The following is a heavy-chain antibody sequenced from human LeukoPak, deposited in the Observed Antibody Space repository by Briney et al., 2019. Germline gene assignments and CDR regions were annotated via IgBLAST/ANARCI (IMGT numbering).Heavy chain of an antibody. CDR3: ASSLAVAAWFDP. CDR2: ITRSSNYI. J-gene: IGHJ5*02. Sequence: GGSLRLSCAASGFTFSSYSMNWVRQAPGKGLEWVSFITRSSNYIYYADSVKGRFTISRDNAKKSLYLQMNSLRAEDTAVYYCASSLAVAAWFDPWGQGTLVTVSS. CDR1: GFTFSSYS. D-gene: IGHD6-19*01. V-gene: IGHV3-21*01.